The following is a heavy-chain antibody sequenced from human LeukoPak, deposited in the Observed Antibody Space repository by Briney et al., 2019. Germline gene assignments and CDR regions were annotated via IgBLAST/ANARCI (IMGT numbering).Heavy chain of an antibody. J-gene: IGHJ3*02. D-gene: IGHD3-22*01. CDR1: GGSISSYY. V-gene: IGHV4-59*01. CDR3: ARDQYYYDSSGYYYDAFDI. CDR2: IYYSGST. Sequence: PSETLSLTCTVSGGSISSYYWSWIRQPPGKGLEWMGYIYYSGSTNYNPSLKSRVTISVDTSKNQFSLKLSSVTAADTAVYYCARDQYYYDSSGYYYDAFDIWGQGTMVTVSS.